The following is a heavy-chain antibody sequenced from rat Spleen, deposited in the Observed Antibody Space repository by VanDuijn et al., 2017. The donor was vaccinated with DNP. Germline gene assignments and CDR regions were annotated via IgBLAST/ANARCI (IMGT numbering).Heavy chain of an antibody. Sequence: EVQLQESGPGLVKPSQSLSLTCSVTGYSISSSYRWNWIRKFPGNKMEWIGHISYSGSTSYNPSLKSRISITRDTSKNQFFLQLNSVTTEDTATYYCSRELGGAYWYFDFWGPGTMVTVSS. CDR3: SRELGGAYWYFDF. J-gene: IGHJ1*01. CDR1: GYSISSSY. V-gene: IGHV3-1*01. CDR2: ISYSGST. D-gene: IGHD5-1*01.